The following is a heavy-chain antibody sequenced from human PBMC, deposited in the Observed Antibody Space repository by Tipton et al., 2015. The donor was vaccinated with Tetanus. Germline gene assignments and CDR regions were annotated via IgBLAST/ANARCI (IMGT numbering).Heavy chain of an antibody. CDR2: TSPSGRT. V-gene: IGHV4-61*08. Sequence: TLSLTCTVSGGSIRSGDHQWNWIRQPPGQGLEWLAYTSPSGRTNSNYSLKSRITISQDTSKNQFSLRLTSVTAADTAVYYCARKQASCYGGCWFDPWGQGTLVTVSS. CDR3: ARKQASCYGGCWFDP. J-gene: IGHJ5*02. D-gene: IGHD2-2*01. CDR1: GGSIRSGDHQ.